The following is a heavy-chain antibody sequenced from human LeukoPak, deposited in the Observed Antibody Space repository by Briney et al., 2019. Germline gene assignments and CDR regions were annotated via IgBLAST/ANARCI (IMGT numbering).Heavy chain of an antibody. V-gene: IGHV3-33*01. CDR3: ARALGLSANYGMDV. Sequence: TGGSLRLSCAASGFTFSSYGMHWVRQAPGKGLEWVAVIWYDGSNKYYADSVKGRFTISRDNSKNTLYLQMNSLRAEDTAVYYCARALGLSANYGMDVWGQGTTVTVSS. D-gene: IGHD7-27*01. CDR1: GFTFSSYG. CDR2: IWYDGSNK. J-gene: IGHJ6*02.